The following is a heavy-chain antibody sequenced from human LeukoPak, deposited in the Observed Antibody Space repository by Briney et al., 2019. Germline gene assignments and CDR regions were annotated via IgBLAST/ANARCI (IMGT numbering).Heavy chain of an antibody. D-gene: IGHD1-26*01. CDR3: ARGAVAGANFDY. J-gene: IGHJ4*02. CDR2: ITTDGSGT. V-gene: IGHV3-74*01. CDR1: GFTFDRYW. Sequence: GGFLRLSCADSGFTFDRYWMHWVRQAPGKGLAWVSHITTDGSGTSYADSVKGRFTISRDNAKKTLYLQMNSLRAEDTAVYYCARGAVAGANFDYWGLGTLVTVSS.